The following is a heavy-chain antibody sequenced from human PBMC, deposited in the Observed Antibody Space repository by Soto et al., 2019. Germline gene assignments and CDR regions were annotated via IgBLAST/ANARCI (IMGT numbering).Heavy chain of an antibody. V-gene: IGHV3-48*01. CDR1: GFTFSSYS. CDR3: ARLASTVTTVMAYAFDI. Sequence: GGSLRLSCSASGFTFSSYSMNWVRQAPGKGLEWVSYISSSSTIYYADSVKGRFTISRDNAKNSLYLQMNSLRAEDTAVYYCARLASTVTTVMAYAFDIWGQGTMVNVSS. D-gene: IGHD4-17*01. J-gene: IGHJ3*02. CDR2: ISSSSTI.